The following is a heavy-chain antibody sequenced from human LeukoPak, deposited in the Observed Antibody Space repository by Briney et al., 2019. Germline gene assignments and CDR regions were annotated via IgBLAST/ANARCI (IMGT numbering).Heavy chain of an antibody. CDR1: GFTFSNAW. V-gene: IGHV3-15*01. Sequence: GGSLRLSCAASGFTFSNAWMSWVRQAPGKGLEWVGRIKRKTDGGTTDYAAPVKGRFTISRDDSKNTLYLQMNSLRTEDTAVYYCTTDRMGLYYWGQGTLVTVSS. CDR3: TTDRMGLYY. D-gene: IGHD2-8*01. J-gene: IGHJ4*02. CDR2: IKRKTDGGTT.